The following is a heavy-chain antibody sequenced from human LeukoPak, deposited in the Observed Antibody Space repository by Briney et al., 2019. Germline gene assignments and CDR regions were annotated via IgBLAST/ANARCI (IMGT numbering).Heavy chain of an antibody. D-gene: IGHD3-10*01. CDR3: ARYAITNTKTRKSALFDY. CDR2: ISYSGST. Sequence: SETLSLTCSVSGGAIRSYYWSWIRQPPGKGVEWIGYISYSGSTNYNPSLKSRVTISVDTSKNRFSLKLSSVTAADTAVYYCARYAITNTKTRKSALFDYWGQGTLVTVSS. CDR1: GGAIRSYY. V-gene: IGHV4-59*01. J-gene: IGHJ4*02.